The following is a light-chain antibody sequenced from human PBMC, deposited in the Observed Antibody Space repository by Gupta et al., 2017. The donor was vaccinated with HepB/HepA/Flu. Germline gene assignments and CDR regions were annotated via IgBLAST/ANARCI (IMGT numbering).Light chain of an antibody. CDR1: SSNNGAGYD. J-gene: IGLJ1*01. CDR2: SNS. CDR3: QSYDSSLSGSYV. Sequence: SVPTQPPSVSRAPGQRVTISCTGSSSNNGAGYDVHRYQQLPGTAPKLLIYSNSNRPSGVPDPFSGSKSGTAASLAITGLQAEDEADYYCQSYDSSLSGSYVFGTGTKVTVL. V-gene: IGLV1-40*01.